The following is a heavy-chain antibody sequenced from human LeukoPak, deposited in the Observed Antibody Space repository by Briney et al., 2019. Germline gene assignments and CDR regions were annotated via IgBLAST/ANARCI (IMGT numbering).Heavy chain of an antibody. CDR3: SRESGAFSPFGY. V-gene: IGHV4-4*02. D-gene: IGHD1-26*01. CDR2: ISLSGVT. CDR1: GGSISSTNW. Sequence: GTLSLTCGVSGGSISSTNWWSWVRQPPGQGLEWIGEISLSGVTNYNPSLESRVTMSLDRSKNHLSLTLTSVTAADTAVYYCSRESGAFSPFGYWGQGTLVTVSS. J-gene: IGHJ4*02.